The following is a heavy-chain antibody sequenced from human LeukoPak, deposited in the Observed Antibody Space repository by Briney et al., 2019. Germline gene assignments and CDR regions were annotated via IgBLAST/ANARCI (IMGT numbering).Heavy chain of an antibody. V-gene: IGHV4-59*01. J-gene: IGHJ4*02. CDR1: GGSISSYY. CDR3: ARARSSGWSYYFDY. Sequence: PSETLSLTCTVSGGSISSYYWSWIRQPPGKGLEWIGYISYSGSTNYNPSLKSRVTISVDTSKNQFSLKLSSVTAADTAVYYCARARSSGWSYYFDYWGQGTLVTVSS. CDR2: ISYSGST. D-gene: IGHD6-19*01.